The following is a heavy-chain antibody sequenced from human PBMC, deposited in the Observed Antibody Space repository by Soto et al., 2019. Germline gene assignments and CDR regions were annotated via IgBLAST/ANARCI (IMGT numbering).Heavy chain of an antibody. CDR2: IWYDGSNK. J-gene: IGHJ6*02. Sequence: PGGSLRLSCAASGFTFCSYGMHWVRQAPGKGLEWVAVIWYDGSNKYYADSVKGRFTISRDNSKNTLYLQMNSLRAEDTAVYYCARELSSSWYPLYYYYYGMDVWGQGTTVTVSS. V-gene: IGHV3-33*01. D-gene: IGHD6-13*01. CDR3: ARELSSSWYPLYYYYYGMDV. CDR1: GFTFCSYG.